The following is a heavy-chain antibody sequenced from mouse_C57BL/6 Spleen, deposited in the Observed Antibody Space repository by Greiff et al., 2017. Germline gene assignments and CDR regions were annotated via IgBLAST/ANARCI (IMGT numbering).Heavy chain of an antibody. D-gene: IGHD1-1*01. V-gene: IGHV1-76*01. CDR3: ARSAVGSSPYYYAMDY. CDR1: GYTFTDYY. CDR2: IYPGSGNT. Sequence: QVQLKQSGAELVRPGASVKLSCKASGYTFTDYYINWVKQRPGQGLEWIARIYPGSGNTYYNEKFKGKATLTAEKSSSTAYMQLSSLTSEDSAVYFCARSAVGSSPYYYAMDYWGQGTSVTVSS. J-gene: IGHJ4*01.